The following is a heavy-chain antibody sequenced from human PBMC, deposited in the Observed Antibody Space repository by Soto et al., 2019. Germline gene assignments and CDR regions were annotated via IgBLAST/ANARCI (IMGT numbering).Heavy chain of an antibody. V-gene: IGHV3-21*01. Sequence: GGSLRLPCAASGFTVSSYSMNWVRQAPGKGLQWVSSISSSNSYIYYADSVKGRLTISRDNAKNSLYLQMNSLGDEDTAVYYCARASNAGVGIRFLEWLPTYGMDVWGPGATVNVSS. D-gene: IGHD3-3*01. CDR1: GFTVSSYS. J-gene: IGHJ6*02. CDR3: ARASNAGVGIRFLEWLPTYGMDV. CDR2: ISSSNSYI.